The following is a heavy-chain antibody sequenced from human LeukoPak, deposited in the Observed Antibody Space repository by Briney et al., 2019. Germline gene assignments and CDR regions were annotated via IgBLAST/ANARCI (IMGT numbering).Heavy chain of an antibody. CDR1: GGFFSGYY. V-gene: IGHV4-34*01. CDR3: AGLDYDILTGFLVFDH. D-gene: IGHD3-9*01. J-gene: IGHJ4*02. Sequence: SETLSLTCAVYGGFFSGYYWSWIRQPPGKGLEWIGEINHSGSTNYNPSLRSQVTISVDTSKNQFSLKLSSVTAADTAVYYCAGLDYDILTGFLVFDHWGQGTLVTVSS. CDR2: INHSGST.